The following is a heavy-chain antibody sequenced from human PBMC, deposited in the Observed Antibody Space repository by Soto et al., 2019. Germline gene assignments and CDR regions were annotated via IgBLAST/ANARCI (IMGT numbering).Heavy chain of an antibody. CDR1: GFTFRSYA. V-gene: IGHV3-33*01. J-gene: IGHJ4*02. D-gene: IGHD2-2*02. Sequence: QVQLVESGGGVVQPGRSLRLSCEASGFTFRSYAMLWVRQAPGKGLQWVAVIFFDGSNEFYADSVKGRFTISRDNSKNTLYLQMNSLRAEDTAVYYCAREDIVVVPAAIRPPKHWGQGTLVTVSS. CDR3: AREDIVVVPAAIRPPKH. CDR2: IFFDGSNE.